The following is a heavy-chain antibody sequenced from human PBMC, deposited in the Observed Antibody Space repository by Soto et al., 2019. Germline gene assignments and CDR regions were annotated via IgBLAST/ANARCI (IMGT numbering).Heavy chain of an antibody. V-gene: IGHV2-5*02. J-gene: IGHJ4*02. CDR2: IYWVDDT. CDR3: AHSMAPRIFDF. Sequence: QITLKESGPMLVKPTQTLTLTCTFSGFSLSTSGVGVGWIRQPPGKDLEWLALIYWVDDTRYSPSLITRLTNTNDNSKNLVLLTMNNMDPVDTATDYGAHSMAPRIFDFWGQETLVTVST. CDR1: GFSLSTSGVG.